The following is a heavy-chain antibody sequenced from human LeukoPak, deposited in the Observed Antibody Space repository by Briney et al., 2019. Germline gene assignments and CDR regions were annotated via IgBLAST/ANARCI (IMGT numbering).Heavy chain of an antibody. D-gene: IGHD5-24*01. J-gene: IGHJ4*02. CDR3: ARDLGDRDGYNCGY. Sequence: GRSLRLSCAASGSTFSSYAMHWVRQAPGKGLEGVAVLSYDGSNKYYADSVKGRFTISRDNSKNTLYLQMNSLRAEDTAVYYCARDLGDRDGYNCGYWGQGTLVTVSS. CDR2: LSYDGSNK. CDR1: GSTFSSYA. V-gene: IGHV3-30*04.